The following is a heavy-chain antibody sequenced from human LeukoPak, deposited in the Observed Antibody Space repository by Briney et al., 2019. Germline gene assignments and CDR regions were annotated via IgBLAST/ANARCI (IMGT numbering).Heavy chain of an antibody. CDR2: IYYSGST. V-gene: IGHV4-59*01. CDR3: ATGTRGYDFWSGYYSSFSEYYYYYGMDV. D-gene: IGHD3-3*01. CDR1: SGSISSYY. J-gene: IGHJ6*02. Sequence: PSETLSLTCTVSSGSISSYYWSWIRQPPGKGLEWIGYIYYSGSTNYNPSLKSRVTISVDTSKNQFSLKLSSVTAADTAVYYCATGTRGYDFWSGYYSSFSEYYYYYGMDVWGQGTTVTVSS.